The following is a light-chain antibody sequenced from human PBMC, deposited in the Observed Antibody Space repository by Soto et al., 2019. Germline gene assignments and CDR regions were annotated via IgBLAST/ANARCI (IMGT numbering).Light chain of an antibody. Sequence: SYELTQPPSVSVSPGQTASITCSGDKLGDKYASWYQVKPGQSPVLVIYQDNKRPSGIPERFSGSNSGTTATLTISGTQAMEEADYYCQAWDTSAVIFGGGTKVTVL. CDR2: QDN. V-gene: IGLV3-1*01. CDR3: QAWDTSAVI. CDR1: KLGDKY. J-gene: IGLJ2*01.